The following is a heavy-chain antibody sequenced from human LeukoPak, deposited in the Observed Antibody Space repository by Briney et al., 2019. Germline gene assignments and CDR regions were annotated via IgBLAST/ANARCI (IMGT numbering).Heavy chain of an antibody. CDR3: ARGGPAGIATNDY. CDR1: GFTFSNYW. V-gene: IGHV3-74*01. CDR2: IKYDGSAT. Sequence: PGGSLRLSCAASGFTFSNYWMHWIRQVPGKGLVWVSHIKYDGSATNYADSVKGRFTISRDNAKNTLYLQMNSLRVEDTAVYYCARGGPAGIATNDYWGQGTLVTVSS. J-gene: IGHJ4*02. D-gene: IGHD2-21*01.